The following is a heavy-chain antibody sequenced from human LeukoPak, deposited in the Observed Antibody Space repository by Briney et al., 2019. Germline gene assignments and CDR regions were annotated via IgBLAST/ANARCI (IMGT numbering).Heavy chain of an antibody. CDR3: AKGRRYSYVTYYFDY. CDR1: GFTFSSYA. V-gene: IGHV3-23*01. Sequence: PGGSLRLSCAASGFTFSSYAMSWVRQAPGKGLEWVSAISGSGGSTYYADSVKGRFTISRDNSKNTLYLQMNSLRAEDTAVYYCAKGRRYSYVTYYFDYWGQGTLVTVSS. D-gene: IGHD5-18*01. CDR2: ISGSGGST. J-gene: IGHJ4*02.